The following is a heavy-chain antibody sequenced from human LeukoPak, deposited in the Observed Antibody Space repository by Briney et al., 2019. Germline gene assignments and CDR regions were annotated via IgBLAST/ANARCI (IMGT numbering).Heavy chain of an antibody. CDR2: TSSSSSTI. J-gene: IGHJ1*01. V-gene: IGHV3-48*01. CDR1: GFTFSSYS. D-gene: IGHD3-16*01. Sequence: GGSLRLSCAASGFTFSSYSMNWVRQAPGKGLEWVSYTSSSSSTIYYADSVKGRFTISRDNAKNTLYLQMNSLRAEDTAVYYCAKDDAWGRYKDWGQGTLVTVSS. CDR3: AKDDAWGRYKD.